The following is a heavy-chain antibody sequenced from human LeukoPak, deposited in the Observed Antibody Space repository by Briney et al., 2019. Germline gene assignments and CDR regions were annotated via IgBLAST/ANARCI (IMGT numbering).Heavy chain of an antibody. CDR2: VSSSSSYI. CDR3: ARALTPKTIAAAGFDY. D-gene: IGHD6-13*01. CDR1: GFTFSSYS. Sequence: GGSLRPSCAASGFTFSSYSMNWVRQAPGKGLEWVSSVSSSSSYIYYADSVKGRFTISRDNAKNSLYLQMDSLRAEDTAVYYCARALTPKTIAAAGFDYWGQGTLVTVSS. V-gene: IGHV3-21*01. J-gene: IGHJ4*02.